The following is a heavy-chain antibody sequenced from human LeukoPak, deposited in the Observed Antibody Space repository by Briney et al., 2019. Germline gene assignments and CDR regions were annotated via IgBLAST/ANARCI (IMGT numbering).Heavy chain of an antibody. CDR2: IYPSDGST. V-gene: IGHV1-46*01. CDR3: ARDQEAFDY. CDR1: GYSFTSNY. Sequence: ASVKVSCKASGYSFTSNYIHWVRQAPGQGLVWMGMIYPSDGSTSYAQKFQGRVTVTRDTSMSTVHMELSGLRSEDTAVYYCARDQEAFDYWGQGTLVTVSS. J-gene: IGHJ4*02.